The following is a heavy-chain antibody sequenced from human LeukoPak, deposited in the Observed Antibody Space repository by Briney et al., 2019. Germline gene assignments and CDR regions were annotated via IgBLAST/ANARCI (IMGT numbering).Heavy chain of an antibody. J-gene: IGHJ6*02. CDR2: IIPILGIA. V-gene: IGHV1-69*02. Sequence: ASVKVACKASGGTFSSYTISWVRQAPGQGLEWMGRIIPILGIANYAQGFQGRVTITADKSTSTAYMELSSLRSEDTAVYYCARAAAYCGGDCYSGSLNYYGMDVWGQGTTVTVSS. CDR1: GGTFSSYT. D-gene: IGHD2-21*02. CDR3: ARAAAYCGGDCYSGSLNYYGMDV.